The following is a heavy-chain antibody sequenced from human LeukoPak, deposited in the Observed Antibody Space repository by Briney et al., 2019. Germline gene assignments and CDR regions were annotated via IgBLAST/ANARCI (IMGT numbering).Heavy chain of an antibody. CDR2: IRSKANSYAT. Sequence: GGSLKLSCAASGFTFSGSAMHWARQASGKGLEWVGRIRSKANSYATAYAASVKGRFTISRDDSKNTAYLQMNSLKTEDTAVYYCTRPGGYGSPRVYYYGMDVWGQGTTVTVSS. J-gene: IGHJ6*02. V-gene: IGHV3-73*01. CDR3: TRPGGYGSPRVYYYGMDV. D-gene: IGHD2-21*02. CDR1: GFTFSGSA.